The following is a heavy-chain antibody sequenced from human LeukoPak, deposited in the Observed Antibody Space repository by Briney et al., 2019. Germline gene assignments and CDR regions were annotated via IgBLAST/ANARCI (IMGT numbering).Heavy chain of an antibody. D-gene: IGHD4-23*01. V-gene: IGHV1-46*01. CDR3: AREEHGGYHDY. CDR2: INPSGGST. CDR1: GYTFTNYY. J-gene: IGHJ4*02. Sequence: ASVKFSCKAFGYTFTNYYIHWLRRPLGQGLEWMGMINPSGGSTNYAQKFQGRVTMTRDTSTSTVYMELSSLGSEDTAVYYCAREEHGGYHDYWGQGTLVIVSS.